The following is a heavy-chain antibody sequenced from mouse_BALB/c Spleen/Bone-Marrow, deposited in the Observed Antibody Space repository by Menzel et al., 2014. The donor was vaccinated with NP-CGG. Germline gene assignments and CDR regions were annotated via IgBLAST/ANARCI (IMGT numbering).Heavy chain of an antibody. CDR3: ARGDGYYGFVY. J-gene: IGHJ3*01. V-gene: IGHV1-4*02. CDR2: INPSNGHT. CDR1: GYTFTNYA. Sequence: VQLQQSAAELARPGASVKMSCKASGYTFTNYAMHWVKQRPGQGLEWIGYINPSNGHTEYNQKFRGKTTLTADKSSNTAYIQMSSLTSEDSAVVYCARGDGYYGFVYWGQGTLVTVSA. D-gene: IGHD2-3*01.